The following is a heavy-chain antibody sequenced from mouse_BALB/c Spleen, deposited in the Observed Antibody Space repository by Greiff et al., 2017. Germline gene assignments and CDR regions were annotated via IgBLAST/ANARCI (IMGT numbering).Heavy chain of an antibody. J-gene: IGHJ3*01. CDR3: AREGYYYGSSAWFAY. CDR1: GFTFSSYG. Sequence: EVQRVESGGGLVQPGGSLKLSCAASGFTFSSYGMSWVRQTPDKRLELVATINSNGGSTYYPDSVKGRFTIPRDNAKNTLYLQMSSLKSEDTAMYYCAREGYYYGSSAWFAYWGQGTLVTVSA. CDR2: INSNGGST. V-gene: IGHV5-6-3*01. D-gene: IGHD1-1*01.